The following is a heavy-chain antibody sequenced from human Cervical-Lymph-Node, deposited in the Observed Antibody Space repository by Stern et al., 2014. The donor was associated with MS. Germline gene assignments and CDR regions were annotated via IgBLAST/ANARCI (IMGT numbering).Heavy chain of an antibody. V-gene: IGHV3-30*04. CDR3: ARDPDYDVPTMASKLDQ. CDR2: ISYDGSDK. D-gene: IGHD4-17*01. J-gene: IGHJ4*02. CDR1: GFTFGHYA. Sequence: VQLVESGGGVVQPGRSLTISCAASGFTFGHYAIHWVRQAPGQGLEWVAVISYDGSDKYYADSVRGRFTISRDNSKNTLSLQMGSLRLDDTAVYYCARDPDYDVPTMASKLDQWGQGTLVTVSS.